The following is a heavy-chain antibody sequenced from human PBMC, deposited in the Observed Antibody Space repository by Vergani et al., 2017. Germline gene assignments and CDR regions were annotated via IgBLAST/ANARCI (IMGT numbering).Heavy chain of an antibody. V-gene: IGHV3-64*04. CDR2: ISSNGGST. D-gene: IGHD6-13*01. CDR1: GFTFSSYA. J-gene: IGHJ5*02. Sequence: VQLVESGGGLVQPGGSLRLSCSASGFTFSSYAMHWVRQAPGKGLEYVSAISSNGGSTYYADSVKGRFTISRDNSKNTLYLQMNSLRAEDTAVYYCARAHSIAAAGTWWFDPWGQGTLVTVSS. CDR3: ARAHSIAAAGTWWFDP.